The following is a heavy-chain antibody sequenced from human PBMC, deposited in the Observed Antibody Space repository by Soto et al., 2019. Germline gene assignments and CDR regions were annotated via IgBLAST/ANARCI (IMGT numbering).Heavy chain of an antibody. D-gene: IGHD2-8*02. CDR2: IYYSGST. V-gene: IGHV4-59*12. CDR1: GASISSYY. J-gene: IGHJ4*02. CDR3: ARDKITGLFDY. Sequence: PSETLSLTCSVSGASISSYYWSWIRQPPGKGLEWLAYIYYSGSTSYNPSLKSRVSISVDTSKNQFSLKLTSVTAADTAVYYCARDKITGLFDYWGQGTLVTVSS.